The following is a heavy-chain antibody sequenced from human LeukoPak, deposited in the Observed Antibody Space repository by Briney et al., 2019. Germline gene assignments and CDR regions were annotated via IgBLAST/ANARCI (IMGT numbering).Heavy chain of an antibody. V-gene: IGHV4-31*03. J-gene: IGHJ4*02. D-gene: IGHD3-9*01. CDR3: ARALRYFDWLPDALSAPGIDY. CDR1: GGSISSGGYY. Sequence: SQTLSLTCTVSGGSISSGGYYWSWIRQHPGKGLEWIGYIYYSGSTYYNPSLKSRVTISVDTSKNQFSLKLSSVTAADTAVYYCARALRYFDWLPDALSAPGIDYWGQGTLVTVSS. CDR2: IYYSGST.